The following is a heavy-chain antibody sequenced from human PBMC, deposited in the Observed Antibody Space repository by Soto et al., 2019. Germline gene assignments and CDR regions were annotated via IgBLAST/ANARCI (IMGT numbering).Heavy chain of an antibody. CDR2: ITGDGGDT. Sequence: GGSLRLSCVASGFTFSSYAMSWVRQAPGKGLEWVSAITGDGGDTFHADSVRGRLTISRDNSRNTLYLQMDSLRAEDTALYYCAKGSATSSPYYFDYWGPGTPATVYS. CDR1: GFTFSSYA. J-gene: IGHJ4*02. CDR3: AKGSATSSPYYFDY. V-gene: IGHV3-23*01.